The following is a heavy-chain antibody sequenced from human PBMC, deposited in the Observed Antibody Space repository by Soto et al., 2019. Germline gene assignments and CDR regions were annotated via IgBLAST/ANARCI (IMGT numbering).Heavy chain of an antibody. CDR3: ARGQTTVTTFDY. V-gene: IGHV4-31*03. Sequence: SETLSLTCTVSGGSISSGGYYWSWIRQHPGKGLEWIGYIYYSGSTYYNPSLKSRVTISVDRSKNQLSLKLTSVTAADTAVYYCARGQTTVTTFDYWGQGTLVTVSS. D-gene: IGHD4-17*01. CDR2: IYYSGST. J-gene: IGHJ4*02. CDR1: GGSISSGGYY.